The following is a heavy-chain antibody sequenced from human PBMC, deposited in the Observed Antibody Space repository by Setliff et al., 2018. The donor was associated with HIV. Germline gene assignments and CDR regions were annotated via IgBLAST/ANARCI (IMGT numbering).Heavy chain of an antibody. CDR2: FYYSGNT. D-gene: IGHD4-4*01. V-gene: IGHV4-39*07. CDR3: AREPDSIPHDY. Sequence: PSETLSLTCTVSGGSISSSSYYWGWIRQPPGKGLEWIGSFYYSGNTYYNPSLKSRVTISVNASRNQFSLKLNSVTAADTAVYYCAREPDSIPHDYWGQGTLVTVSS. J-gene: IGHJ4*02. CDR1: GGSISSSSYY.